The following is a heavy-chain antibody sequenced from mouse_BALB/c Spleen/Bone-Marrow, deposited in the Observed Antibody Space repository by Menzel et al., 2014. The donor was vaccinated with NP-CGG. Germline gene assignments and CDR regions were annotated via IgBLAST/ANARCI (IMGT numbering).Heavy chain of an antibody. CDR3: AKNYYYGYVAY. D-gene: IGHD1-2*01. CDR2: INPASSTI. V-gene: IGHV4-1*02. CDR1: GFDFSSYW. J-gene: IGHJ3*01. Sequence: EVKLMESGGGLVQPGGSLKLSCAASGFDFSSYWMTWVRQAPEKGLEWIGEINPASSTINYTPSLKDKFIISRDNAKNTLYLQMSKVRSEDTALYYCAKNYYYGYVAYWGQGTLVTVSA.